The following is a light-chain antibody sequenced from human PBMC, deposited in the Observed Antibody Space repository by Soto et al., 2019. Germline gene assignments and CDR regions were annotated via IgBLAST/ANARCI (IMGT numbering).Light chain of an antibody. Sequence: DIVMTQSPDSLAVSLGERATINCKSSRSVLYSSNNRNYLAWYQQKSGQPPKLLIYWASTRESGVPDRFSGSGSGTDFTLTISSLQAEDVAVYYCQQYYTTPLTFGGGTKVDIK. J-gene: IGKJ4*01. CDR2: WAS. V-gene: IGKV4-1*01. CDR3: QQYYTTPLT. CDR1: RSVLYSSNNRNY.